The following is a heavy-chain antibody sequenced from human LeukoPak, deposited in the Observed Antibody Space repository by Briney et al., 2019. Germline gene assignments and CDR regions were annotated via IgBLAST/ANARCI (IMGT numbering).Heavy chain of an antibody. V-gene: IGHV3-21*01. CDR2: ISIISSYI. CDR3: ARVKGGFDY. J-gene: IGHJ4*02. Sequence: PGGSLRLSCAASGFTFSSYSMNWARQAPGKGLEWVSSISIISSYIYYTDSVKGRFTISRDNAKNSLYLQMNSLRAEDTAVYYCARVKGGFDYWGQRTLVTVSS. CDR1: GFTFSSYS. D-gene: IGHD2-15*01.